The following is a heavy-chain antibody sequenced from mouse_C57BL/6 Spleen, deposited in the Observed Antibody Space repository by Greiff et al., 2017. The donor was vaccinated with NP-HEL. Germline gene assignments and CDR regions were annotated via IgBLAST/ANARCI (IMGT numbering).Heavy chain of an antibody. CDR3: ARSSTGGFAY. CDR1: GFTFSSYA. V-gene: IGHV5-4*01. Sequence: EVQGVESGGGLVKPGGSLKLSCAASGFTFSSYAMSWVRQTPEKRLEWVATISDGGSYTYYPDNVKGRFTISRDIAKNNLYLQMSHLKSEDTAMYYCARSSTGGFAYWGQGTLVTVSA. J-gene: IGHJ3*01. D-gene: IGHD4-1*02. CDR2: ISDGGSYT.